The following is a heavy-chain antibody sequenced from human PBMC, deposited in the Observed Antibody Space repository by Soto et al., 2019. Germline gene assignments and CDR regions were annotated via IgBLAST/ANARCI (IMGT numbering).Heavy chain of an antibody. CDR3: ARARGKTTVEAGGTDV. V-gene: IGHV1-69*06. CDR1: GGTFSSYA. CDR2: IIPIFGTA. D-gene: IGHD4-17*01. Sequence: QVQLVQSGAEVKKPGSSMKVSCKASGGTFSSYAISWVRQAPGQGLEWMGGIIPIFGTANYAQKFQGRVTIIADKSTSTAYMELSSLRSEDTAVYYCARARGKTTVEAGGTDVWGQGTTVTVSS. J-gene: IGHJ6*02.